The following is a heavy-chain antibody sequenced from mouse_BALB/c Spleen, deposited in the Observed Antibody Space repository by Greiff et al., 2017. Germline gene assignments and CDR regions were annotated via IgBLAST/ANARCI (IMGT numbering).Heavy chain of an antibody. CDR2: INPYNDGT. J-gene: IGHJ4*01. CDR1: GYTFTSYV. D-gene: IGHD2-2*01. V-gene: IGHV1-14*01. CDR3: ARRDGYDKYYYAMDY. Sequence: VQLKQSGPELVKPGASVKMSCKASGYTFTSYVMHWVKQKPGQGLEWIGYINPYNDGTKYNEKFKGKATLTSDKSSSTAYMELSSLTSEDSAVYYCARRDGYDKYYYAMDYWGQGTSVTVSS.